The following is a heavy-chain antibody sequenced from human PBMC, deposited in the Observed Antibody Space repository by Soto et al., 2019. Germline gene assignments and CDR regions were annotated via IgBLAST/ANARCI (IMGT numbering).Heavy chain of an antibody. V-gene: IGHV3-30-3*01. D-gene: IGHD6-13*01. J-gene: IGHJ4*02. CDR1: GFTFSTHA. CDR2: VSFDGSNK. Sequence: HVQLVESGGGVVQPGRSLRLSCAASGFTFSTHAMHWVRQAPGKGLECVPIVSFDGSNKYYADSVKGRFTISRDNSKNTLYLQMSGLTPEDTAFYYCARDQTGITTAGGGRIDHWGQGTLVTVSS. CDR3: ARDQTGITTAGGGRIDH.